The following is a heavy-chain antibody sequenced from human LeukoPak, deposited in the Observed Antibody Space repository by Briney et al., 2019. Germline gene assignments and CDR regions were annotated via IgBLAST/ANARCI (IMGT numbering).Heavy chain of an antibody. CDR1: GGSISSYY. CDR3: ARAGPNYDILTGYFPYYYYGMDV. V-gene: IGHV4-59*01. CDR2: IYYSGST. J-gene: IGHJ6*02. D-gene: IGHD3-9*01. Sequence: SETLSLTCTVSGGSISSYYWSWIRQPPGKGLEWIGYIYYSGSTNYNPSLKSRVTISVDTSKNQFSLKLSSVTAADTAVYYCARAGPNYDILTGYFPYYYYGMDVWGQGTTVTVSS.